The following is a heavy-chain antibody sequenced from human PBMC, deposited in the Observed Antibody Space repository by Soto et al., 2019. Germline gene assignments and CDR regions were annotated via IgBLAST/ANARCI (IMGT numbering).Heavy chain of an antibody. J-gene: IGHJ6*03. CDR2: ISGSGGST. D-gene: IGHD4-17*01. V-gene: IGHV3-23*01. CDR3: AKQTRNFYYYYMDV. Sequence: HPGGSLRLSCAASGFTFSSYAMSWVRQAPGKGLEWVSAISGSGGSTYYADSVKGRFTISRDNSKNTLYLQMNSLRAEDTAVYYCAKQTRNFYYYYMDVWGKGTTVTVSS. CDR1: GFTFSSYA.